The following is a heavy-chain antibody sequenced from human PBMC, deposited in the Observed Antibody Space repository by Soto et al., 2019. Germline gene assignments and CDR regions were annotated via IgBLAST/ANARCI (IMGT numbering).Heavy chain of an antibody. J-gene: IGHJ6*02. CDR2: IYYSGST. D-gene: IGHD6-13*01. V-gene: IGHV4-59*01. CDR1: GGSISSYY. CDR3: ARESSSWTGGGYYYYYGRDV. Sequence: PSETLSLTCTVSGGSISSYYWSWIRQPPGKGLEWIGYIYYSGSTNYKPSLKSRVTISVDTSKNQFSLKLSSVTAADTAVYYCARESSSWTGGGYYYYYGRDVWGQGTTVTVSS.